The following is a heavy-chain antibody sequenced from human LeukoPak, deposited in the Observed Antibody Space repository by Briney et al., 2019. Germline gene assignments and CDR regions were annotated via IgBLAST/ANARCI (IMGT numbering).Heavy chain of an antibody. J-gene: IGHJ5*02. V-gene: IGHV4-4*09. Sequence: PSETLSLTCTASGGSVSSAYWSWIRQPPGKGLEWVGFIYSGGMTAYNPSLESRVTISVDTSKNQFSLKLSSVTAADTAVYYCARWRDIAAAGSDWFDPWGQGTLVTVSS. CDR2: IYSGGMT. CDR3: ARWRDIAAAGSDWFDP. D-gene: IGHD6-13*01. CDR1: GGSVSSAY.